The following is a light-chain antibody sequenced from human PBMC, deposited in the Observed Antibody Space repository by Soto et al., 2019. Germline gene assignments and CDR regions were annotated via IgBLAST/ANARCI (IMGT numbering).Light chain of an antibody. CDR2: SGS. V-gene: IGKV2-28*01. CDR1: QSLLHSDGYNY. J-gene: IGKJ4*01. CDR3: MQALQTPVT. Sequence: DIVLTQSSLSLPVTPGEPASISCKSSQSLLHSDGYNYLDWYMQKPGQSPQLLIYSGSHRASGVPDRFSGSGSGTDFTLKISRLEAEDVGVYYCMQALQTPVTFGGGTKVDIK.